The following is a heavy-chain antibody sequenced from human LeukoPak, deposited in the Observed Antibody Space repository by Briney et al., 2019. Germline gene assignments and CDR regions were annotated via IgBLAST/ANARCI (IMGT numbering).Heavy chain of an antibody. CDR3: ARGGVTAMVSTYFDL. V-gene: IGHV1-8*01. CDR1: GYTFTSYD. D-gene: IGHD5-18*01. Sequence: ASVKVSCKASGYTFTSYDINWVRQATGQGLEWMGWMNPNSGNTGYAQKFQGRVTMTRNTSISTAYMELSSLRSEDTAVYYCARGGVTAMVSTYFDLWGCATLVTVSS. J-gene: IGHJ2*01. CDR2: MNPNSGNT.